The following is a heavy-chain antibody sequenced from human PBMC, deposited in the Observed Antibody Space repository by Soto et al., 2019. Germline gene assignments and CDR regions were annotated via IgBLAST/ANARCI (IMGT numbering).Heavy chain of an antibody. V-gene: IGHV3-23*01. CDR1: GFSFSRSD. Sequence: VQLWDSGGGLVQPGGSLSLSCAASGFSFSRSDMSWFRQAPGKRLEWVSTFRESGGTTHYADPVKGRFTISRDTSNIILFLQMNSLIAEDTAIYYCTKDSHCAIISPTHDYCGQGTLVTVSS. J-gene: IGHJ4*02. CDR3: TKDSHCAIISPTHDY. CDR2: FRESGGTT. D-gene: IGHD2-8*01.